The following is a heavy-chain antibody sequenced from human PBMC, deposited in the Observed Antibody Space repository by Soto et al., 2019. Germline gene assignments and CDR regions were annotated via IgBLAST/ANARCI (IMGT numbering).Heavy chain of an antibody. J-gene: IGHJ4*02. V-gene: IGHV3-49*05. CDR2: IRSKAYGGTT. CDR3: TRSPPLYDYDLAVY. Sequence: NPGGSLRLSCTASGFTFGDYAMSWFRQAPGKGLEWVGFIRSKAYGGTTEYAASVKGRFTISRDDSKSIAYLQMNSLKTEDTAVYYCTRSPPLYDYDLAVYWGQGTLVTVSS. D-gene: IGHD3-16*01. CDR1: GFTFGDYA.